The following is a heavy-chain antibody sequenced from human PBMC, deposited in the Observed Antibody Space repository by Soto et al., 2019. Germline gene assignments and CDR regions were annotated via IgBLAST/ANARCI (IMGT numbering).Heavy chain of an antibody. CDR2: IIPIFGTA. D-gene: IGHD3-3*01. J-gene: IGHJ4*02. Sequence: SVKVSCKASGGTFSSYAISWVRQAPGQGLEWMGGIIPIFGTANYAQKFQGRVTITADESTSTAYMELSSLRSEDTAVYYCASKFLRFLEAPFDYWGQGTLVTVSS. CDR1: GGTFSSYA. CDR3: ASKFLRFLEAPFDY. V-gene: IGHV1-69*13.